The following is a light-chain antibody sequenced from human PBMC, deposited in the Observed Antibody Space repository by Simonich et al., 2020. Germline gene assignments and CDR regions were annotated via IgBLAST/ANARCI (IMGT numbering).Light chain of an antibody. J-gene: IGLJ3*02. Sequence: QSALPQPPSASGSPGQSVPISCTGTSRDVGGYKYVSWYQQPPGKAPKLMIYEVSKRPLGVPDRFAGTKSGNTASLTVSGRQAEDEADYYCSSYAGSNLWVFGGGTKLTVL. CDR3: SSYAGSNLWV. CDR2: EVS. V-gene: IGLV2-8*01. CDR1: SRDVGGYKY.